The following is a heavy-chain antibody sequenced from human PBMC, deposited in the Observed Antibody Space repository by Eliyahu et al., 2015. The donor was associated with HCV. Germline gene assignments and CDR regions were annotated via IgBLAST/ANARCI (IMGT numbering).Heavy chain of an antibody. V-gene: IGHV3-11*01. Sequence: QVQLVXSGGGLVKPGGSLXLSCAASXFXSXDYYMGWIRQAPGKGLEWVSYISSSGSNIYYADSVKGRFTISRDNAKNSLYLQMNSLRAEDTAVYYCARGDVVVTAPFDYWGQGTLVTVSS. CDR2: ISSSGSNI. D-gene: IGHD2-21*02. CDR3: ARGDVVVTAPFDY. CDR1: XFXSXDYY. J-gene: IGHJ4*02.